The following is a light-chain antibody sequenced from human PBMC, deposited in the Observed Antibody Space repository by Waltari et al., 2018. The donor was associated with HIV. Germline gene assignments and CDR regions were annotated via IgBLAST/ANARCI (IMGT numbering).Light chain of an antibody. CDR2: GAS. V-gene: IGKV3-20*01. CDR1: QSVSSSY. CDR3: QQYGSSIT. Sequence: IVLTQSTGTLSLSPGERATPSCRASQSVSSSYLAWYQQTPGQAPSLLIYGASSRATGIPDRFSGSGSWTDFTLTISRLEPEDFAVYYCQQYGSSITFGQGTRLEIK. J-gene: IGKJ5*01.